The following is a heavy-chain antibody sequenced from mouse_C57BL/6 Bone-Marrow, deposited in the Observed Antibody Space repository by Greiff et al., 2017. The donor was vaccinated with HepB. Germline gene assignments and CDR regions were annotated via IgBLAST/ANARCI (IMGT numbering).Heavy chain of an antibody. V-gene: IGHV7-1*01. CDR3: ARDAGDYPPYYAMDY. CDR1: GFTFSDFY. J-gene: IGHJ4*01. CDR2: SRNKANDYTT. D-gene: IGHD2-4*01. Sequence: EVKLMESGGGLVQSGRSLRLSCATSGFTFSDFYMEWVRQAPGKGLEWIAASRNKANDYTTEYSASVKGRFIVSRDTSQSILYLQMNALRAEDTAIYYCARDAGDYPPYYAMDYWGQGTSVTVSS.